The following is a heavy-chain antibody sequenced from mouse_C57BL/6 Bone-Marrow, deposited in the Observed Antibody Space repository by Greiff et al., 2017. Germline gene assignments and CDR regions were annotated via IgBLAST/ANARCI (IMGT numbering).Heavy chain of an antibody. V-gene: IGHV1-19*01. CDR1: GYTFTDYY. D-gene: IGHD1-1*01. CDR3: ARWNYGSLDY. CDR2: INPYNGGT. J-gene: IGHJ2*01. Sequence: VQLKESGPVLVKPGASVKMSCKASGYTFTDYYMNWVKQSHGKSLEWIGVINPYNGGTSYNQKFKGKATLTVDKSSSTAYMELNSLTSEDSAVYYCARWNYGSLDYWGQGTTLTVSS.